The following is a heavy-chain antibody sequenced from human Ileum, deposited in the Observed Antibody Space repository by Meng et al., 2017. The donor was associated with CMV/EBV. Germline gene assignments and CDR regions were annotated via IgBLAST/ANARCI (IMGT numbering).Heavy chain of an antibody. D-gene: IGHD1-26*01. CDR2: IYYSGST. CDR3: ARRDYSGSYYD. CDR1: GGSLSSSSSY. J-gene: IGHJ4*02. Sequence: CSVSGGSLSSSSSYWGWIRQPPGQGLEWIGSIYYSGSTYYNPSLKSRVTISVDTSKNQFSLKLSSVTAADTAVYYCARRDYSGSYYDWGQGTLVTVSS. V-gene: IGHV4-39*01.